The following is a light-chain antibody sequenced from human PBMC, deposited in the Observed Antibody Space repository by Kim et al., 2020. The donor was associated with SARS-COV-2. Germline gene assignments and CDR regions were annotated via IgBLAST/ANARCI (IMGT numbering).Light chain of an antibody. Sequence: QSALTQPASVSGSPGQSITISCTGTISDVGGYNYVSWYQQLPGKAPKLMIYNVTKRPSGVSDRLSGSKSGNTASLTISGLQAEDEADYYCNSFTSSSTWVFGGGTKLTVL. V-gene: IGLV2-14*01. CDR3: NSFTSSSTWV. CDR1: ISDVGGYNY. CDR2: NVT. J-gene: IGLJ3*02.